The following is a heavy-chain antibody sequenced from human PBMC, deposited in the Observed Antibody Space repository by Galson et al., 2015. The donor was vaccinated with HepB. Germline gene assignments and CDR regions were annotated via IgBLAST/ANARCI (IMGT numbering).Heavy chain of an antibody. V-gene: IGHV4-34*01. CDR2: INHSGST. CDR3: ARVLIWFGELLFSTNSYYFDY. D-gene: IGHD3-10*01. J-gene: IGHJ4*02. Sequence: QPPGKGLEWIGEINHSGSTNYNPSLKSRVTISVDTSKNQFSLKLSSVTAADTAVYYCARVLIWFGELLFSTNSYYFDYWGQGTLVTVSS.